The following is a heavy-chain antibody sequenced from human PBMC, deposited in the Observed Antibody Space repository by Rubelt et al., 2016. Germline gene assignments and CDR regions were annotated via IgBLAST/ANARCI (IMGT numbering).Heavy chain of an antibody. CDR3: ARVNWHLHDH. CDR1: GGSISGSNFY. V-gene: IGHV4-39*07. CDR2: ISYTGTT. D-gene: IGHD1-20*01. J-gene: IGHJ5*02. Sequence: QLQLQESGPGLVKPSETLSLTCTVSGGSISGSNFYWGWIRQPPGKGLEWIAKISYTGTTDYNPSLKSRVTISVDPSKNHCSLKLNSVTGADTAVYYCARVNWHLHDHWGKGGLVTVCS.